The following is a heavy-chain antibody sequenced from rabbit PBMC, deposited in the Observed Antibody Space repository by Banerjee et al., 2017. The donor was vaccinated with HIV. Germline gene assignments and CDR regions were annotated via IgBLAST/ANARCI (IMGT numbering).Heavy chain of an antibody. Sequence: QSLEESGGDPVKPGASLTLTCTASGFSFSTSYYMCWVRQAPGKGLEWIACIHAGSSGFTYYASWAKGRFTISKASSTTVTLQMTSLTAADTATYFCARDRGYAGYAGYGYALYYFDLWGPGTLVTVS. J-gene: IGHJ4*01. CDR1: GFSFSTSYY. CDR3: ARDRGYAGYAGYGYALYYFDL. V-gene: IGHV1S40*01. CDR2: IHAGSSGFT. D-gene: IGHD6-1*01.